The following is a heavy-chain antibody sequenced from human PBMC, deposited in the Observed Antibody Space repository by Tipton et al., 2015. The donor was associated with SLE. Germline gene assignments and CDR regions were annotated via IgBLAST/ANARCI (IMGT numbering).Heavy chain of an antibody. J-gene: IGHJ6*03. V-gene: IGHV3-33*01. Sequence: SLRLSCAASGFTFSSYGMHWVRQAPGKGLEWVAVIWYDGSNKYYADSVKGRFTISRDNSKNTLYPQMNSLRAEDTAVYYCARRALTWAYYYYMDVWGKGTTVTVSS. D-gene: IGHD1-14*01. CDR2: IWYDGSNK. CDR1: GFTFSSYG. CDR3: ARRALTWAYYYYMDV.